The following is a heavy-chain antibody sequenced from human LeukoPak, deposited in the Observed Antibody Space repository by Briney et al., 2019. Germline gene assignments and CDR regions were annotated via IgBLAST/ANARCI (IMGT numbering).Heavy chain of an antibody. CDR1: GYTFTSYD. CDR2: ISTYNGNT. J-gene: IGHJ4*02. V-gene: IGHV1-18*01. CDR3: ATEPNYYDSSMDY. Sequence: ASVKVSCKASGYTFTSYDINWVRQATGQGLEWMGWISTYNGNTNYVQKFQGRATMTTDTSTSTAYMELSSLRGEDTAVYYCATEPNYYDSSMDYWGQGTLVTVSS. D-gene: IGHD3-22*01.